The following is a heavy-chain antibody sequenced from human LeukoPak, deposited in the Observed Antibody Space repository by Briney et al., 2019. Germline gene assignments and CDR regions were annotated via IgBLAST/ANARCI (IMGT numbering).Heavy chain of an antibody. D-gene: IGHD3-3*01. CDR1: GGTFSSYA. Sequence: ASVKVSCKASGGTFSSYAISWVRQAPGQGLEWMGGIIPIFGTANYAQKFQGRVTITADESTSTAYMELSRLRSDDTAVYYCASTITIFGGEAFDIWGQGTMVTVSS. J-gene: IGHJ3*02. CDR2: IIPIFGTA. V-gene: IGHV1-69*13. CDR3: ASTITIFGGEAFDI.